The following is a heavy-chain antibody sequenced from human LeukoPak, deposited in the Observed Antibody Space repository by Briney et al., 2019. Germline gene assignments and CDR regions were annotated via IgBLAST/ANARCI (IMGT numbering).Heavy chain of an antibody. D-gene: IGHD2-2*01. CDR3: ARRLTQYDCFDP. V-gene: IGHV6-1*01. J-gene: IGHJ5*02. CDR2: TYYRSTWYN. Sequence: SQTLSLTCATSGDSVSSNSVTWNWIRQSPSRGLEWLGRTYYRSTWYNDYAVSVRGRITVNPDTSKNQFSLHLNSVTPEDTAVYYCARRLTQYDCFDPWGQGILVTVSP. CDR1: GDSVSSNSVT.